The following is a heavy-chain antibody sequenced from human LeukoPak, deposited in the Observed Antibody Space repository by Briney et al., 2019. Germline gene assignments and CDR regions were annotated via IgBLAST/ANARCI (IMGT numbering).Heavy chain of an antibody. CDR1: GYSFTSYW. J-gene: IGHJ5*02. Sequence: GESLKISWKGSGYSFTSYWIGWVRQRPGKGLEWIGIIYPGDSDTRYSPSFQGQVTISADKSISTAYLQWSSLKASDTAMYYCARGYYDYVWGSYRHKWFDPWGQGTLVTVSS. D-gene: IGHD3-16*02. CDR2: IYPGDSDT. V-gene: IGHV5-51*01. CDR3: ARGYYDYVWGSYRHKWFDP.